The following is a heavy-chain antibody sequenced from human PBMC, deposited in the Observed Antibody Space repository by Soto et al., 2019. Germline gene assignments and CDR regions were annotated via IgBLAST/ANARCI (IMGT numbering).Heavy chain of an antibody. D-gene: IGHD6-13*01. V-gene: IGHV4-59*01. J-gene: IGHJ5*02. CDR2: IYYSGST. CDR1: GGSMTEYY. CDR3: VCSSWYRGGFDP. Sequence: PSETLSLTCTVSGGSMTEYYWSWIRQAPGKGLDWLGFIYYSGSTIYNPSFRSRVTISVDTSKSQFSLKLSSVTAADTAVYYCVCSSWYRGGFDPWGQGTPVTVSS.